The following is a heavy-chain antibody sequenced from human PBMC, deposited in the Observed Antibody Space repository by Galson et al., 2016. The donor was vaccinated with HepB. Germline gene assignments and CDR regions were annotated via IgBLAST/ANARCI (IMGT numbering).Heavy chain of an antibody. D-gene: IGHD3-10*01. V-gene: IGHV4-4*02. J-gene: IGHJ6*02. Sequence: SETLSLTCAVSGGSISSDTWWSWVRQPPGKGLEWIGEIYHTGTTYYIPSFKSRVTISVDTSRNNFSLKLRSVTAADTAVYYCARYLWFGEKYGMDVWGQGTTVIVSS. CDR1: GGSISSDTW. CDR2: IYHTGTT. CDR3: ARYLWFGEKYGMDV.